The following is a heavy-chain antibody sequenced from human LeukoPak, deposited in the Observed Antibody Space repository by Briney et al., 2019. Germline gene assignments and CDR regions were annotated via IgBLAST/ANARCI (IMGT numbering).Heavy chain of an antibody. CDR3: ARVTSSFYYGMDV. Sequence: SETLSITCAVYGGSFSSYYWTWIRQPPGKGLEWIGEITHSGTTNYNPSLKSRVTISVDASKNQFSLSLRSVTAADTAVYYCARVTSSFYYGMDVWGQGTTVTVFS. D-gene: IGHD6-6*01. CDR2: ITHSGTT. CDR1: GGSFSSYY. J-gene: IGHJ6*02. V-gene: IGHV4-34*01.